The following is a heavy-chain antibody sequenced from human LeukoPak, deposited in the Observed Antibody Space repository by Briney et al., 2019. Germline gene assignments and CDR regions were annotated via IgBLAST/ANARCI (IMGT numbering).Heavy chain of an antibody. D-gene: IGHD2-2*01. CDR1: GYTFTSYY. CDR3: ARDSDPGVVVPAARLGD. CDR2: INPSGGSA. J-gene: IGHJ4*02. Sequence: GASVKASCRASGYTFTSYYIHWVRQAPGQGLEWMGIINPSGGSASYTQTFQGRLTMTRDMSTSTAYMELSRLRSDDTAVYYCARDSDPGVVVPAARLGDWGQGTLVTVSS. V-gene: IGHV1-46*01.